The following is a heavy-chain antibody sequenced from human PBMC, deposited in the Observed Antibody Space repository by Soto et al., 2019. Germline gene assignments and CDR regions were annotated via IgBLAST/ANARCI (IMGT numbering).Heavy chain of an antibody. V-gene: IGHV3-30*03. CDR3: ARSRSGAVADSFDS. CDR1: GFTFSDYG. CDR2: ISYEGSKK. Sequence: QVQLVESGGGVVQPGRSLRLSCAASGFTFSDYGMHWVRQAPGKGLEWVAVISYEGSKKYYADSVKGRFTISRDNSKNTLYLQMNSLRAEDTAIYYCARSRSGAVADSFDSWGQGTLVTVST. D-gene: IGHD3-10*01. J-gene: IGHJ4*02.